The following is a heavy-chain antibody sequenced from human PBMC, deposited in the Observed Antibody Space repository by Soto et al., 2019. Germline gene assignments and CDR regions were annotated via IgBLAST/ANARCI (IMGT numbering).Heavy chain of an antibody. CDR1: GFTFSDHY. CDR2: TRNKANSYTT. J-gene: IGHJ6*02. Sequence: ESGGGLVQPGGSLRLSCAASGFTFSDHYMDWVRQAPGKGLEWVGRTRNKANSYTTEYAASVKGRFTISRDDSKNSLYLQMNSLKTEDTAVYYCAREGPYYDFWSGYYTRDYYYYGMDVWGQGTTVTVSS. CDR3: AREGPYYDFWSGYYTRDYYYYGMDV. V-gene: IGHV3-72*01. D-gene: IGHD3-3*01.